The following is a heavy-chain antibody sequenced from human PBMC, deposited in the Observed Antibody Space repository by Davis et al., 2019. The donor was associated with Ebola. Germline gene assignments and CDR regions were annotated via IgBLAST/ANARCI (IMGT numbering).Heavy chain of an antibody. V-gene: IGHV3-NL1*01. CDR3: ARGGLRIDYYYGMDV. Sequence: PGGSLRLSCAASGFSFSTYATHWVRQAPGKGLEWVSVIYSGGSTYYADSVKGRFTISRDNSKNTLYLQMNSLRAEDTAVYYCARGGLRIDYYYGMDVWGQGTTVTVSS. D-gene: IGHD3-16*01. CDR2: IYSGGST. CDR1: GFSFSTYA. J-gene: IGHJ6*02.